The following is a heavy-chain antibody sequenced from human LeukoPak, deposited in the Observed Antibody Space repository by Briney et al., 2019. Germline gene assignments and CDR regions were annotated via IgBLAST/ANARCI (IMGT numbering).Heavy chain of an antibody. J-gene: IGHJ6*02. V-gene: IGHV3-7*01. CDR2: INHNGNVN. D-gene: IGHD3-10*01. Sequence: GGSLRLSCAASGFTFSSYWMNWARQAPGKGLEWVASINHNGNVNYYVDSVKGRFTISRDNAKNSLYLQMNSLRAEDTAVYFCAKEEYYYGSGSYYNEFGMDVWGQGTTVTVSS. CDR1: GFTFSSYW. CDR3: AKEEYYYGSGSYYNEFGMDV.